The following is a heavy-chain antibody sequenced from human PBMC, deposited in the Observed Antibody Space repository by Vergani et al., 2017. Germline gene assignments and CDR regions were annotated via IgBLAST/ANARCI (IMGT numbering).Heavy chain of an antibody. CDR1: GGSISNYY. Sequence: QVQLQESGPGLVKPSETLSLTCTVSGGSISNYYWSWIRQPPGKGLEWIGYMYYSGRTNYNPSLKSRVTMLVDTSKNQFSLKLTSVTAADTAVYYCARLQFGAAAPDYWDQGTLVIVSS. J-gene: IGHJ4*02. D-gene: IGHD6-13*01. CDR3: ARLQFGAAAPDY. V-gene: IGHV4-59*01. CDR2: MYYSGRT.